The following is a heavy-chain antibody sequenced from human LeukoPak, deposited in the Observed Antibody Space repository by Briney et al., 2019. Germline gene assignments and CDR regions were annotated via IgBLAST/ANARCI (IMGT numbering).Heavy chain of an antibody. J-gene: IGHJ4*02. D-gene: IGHD3-10*01. CDR2: INHSGST. CDR3: AGLRGRSMVRGVIIFDY. Sequence: PSETLSLTCAVYGGSFSGYYWSWIRQPPGKGLEWIGEINHSGSTNYNPSLKSRVTISVDTSKNQFSLELSSVTAADTAVYYCAGLRGRSMVRGVIIFDYWGQGTLVTVSS. V-gene: IGHV4-34*01. CDR1: GGSFSGYY.